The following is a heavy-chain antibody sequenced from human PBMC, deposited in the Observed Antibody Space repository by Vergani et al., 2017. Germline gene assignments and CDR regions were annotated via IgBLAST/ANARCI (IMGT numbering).Heavy chain of an antibody. D-gene: IGHD3-22*01. CDR3: ATNGPYDSSGYYPESTLGMDV. J-gene: IGHJ6*02. CDR1: GGSFSGYY. Sequence: QVQLQQWGAGLLKPSETLFLTCAVYGGSFSGYYWSWIRQPPGKGLEWIGEINHSGSTNYNPSLKSRVTISVDTSKNQFSLKLSSVTAADTAVYYCATNGPYDSSGYYPESTLGMDVWGQGTTVTVSS. CDR2: INHSGST. V-gene: IGHV4-34*01.